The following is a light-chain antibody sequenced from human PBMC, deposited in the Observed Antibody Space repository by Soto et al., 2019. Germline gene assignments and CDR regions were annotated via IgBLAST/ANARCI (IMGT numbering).Light chain of an antibody. Sequence: IMLTQSPGTLSLSPGERATLACRASQTVTSIYLAWYQQKPGKAPRILIYGASRRATGTPDRFSGSGSGTDFTLTISRLEPEDFAVYYCQQYGTSPQTFGQGTKVDI. CDR1: QTVTSIY. CDR3: QQYGTSPQT. J-gene: IGKJ1*01. CDR2: GAS. V-gene: IGKV3-20*01.